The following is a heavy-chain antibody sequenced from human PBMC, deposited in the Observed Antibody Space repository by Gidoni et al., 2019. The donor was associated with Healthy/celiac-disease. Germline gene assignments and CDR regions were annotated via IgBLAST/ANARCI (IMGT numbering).Heavy chain of an antibody. CDR2: IIPIFGTA. CDR1: GRTFRSYA. J-gene: IGHJ6*02. CDR3: ASVGPSTTVTAYGMDV. V-gene: IGHV1-69*01. Sequence: QVQLVQSGAEVTKPGSSVTVSCKASGRTFRSYAISWGRQAHGQGLEWMGGIIPIFGTANYEQKFQGRVTITADESTSTAYMELSSLRSEDTAVYYCASVGPSTTVTAYGMDVWGQGTTVTVSS. D-gene: IGHD4-17*01.